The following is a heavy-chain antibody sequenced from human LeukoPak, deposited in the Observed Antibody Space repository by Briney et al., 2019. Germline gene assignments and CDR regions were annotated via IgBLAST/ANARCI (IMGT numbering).Heavy chain of an antibody. Sequence: ASVKVSCKASGYTFINYYMHWVRQAPGQGLEWMGIINPSGGGTTYAQKFQGRVTMTRDPSTSTVYMELSSLRSEDTAVYYCAREIGPRQLHLWGSAFDYWGQGTLVTVSS. D-gene: IGHD5-18*01. J-gene: IGHJ4*02. CDR3: AREIGPRQLHLWGSAFDY. CDR2: INPSGGGT. V-gene: IGHV1-46*01. CDR1: GYTFINYY.